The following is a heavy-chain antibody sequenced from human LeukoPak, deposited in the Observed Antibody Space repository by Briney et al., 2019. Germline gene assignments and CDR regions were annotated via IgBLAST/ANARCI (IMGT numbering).Heavy chain of an antibody. CDR1: GFTFSSYS. V-gene: IGHV3-21*01. J-gene: IGHJ6*03. Sequence: GGSLRLSCAASGFTFSSYSMNWVRQAPGKGLEWVSSTSSSSSYIYYADSVKGRFTISRDNAKNSLYLQMNSLRAEDTAVYYCARDGYYDSSAIGYFLGYYYYYMDVWGKGTTVTVSS. D-gene: IGHD3-22*01. CDR3: ARDGYYDSSAIGYFLGYYYYYMDV. CDR2: TSSSSSYI.